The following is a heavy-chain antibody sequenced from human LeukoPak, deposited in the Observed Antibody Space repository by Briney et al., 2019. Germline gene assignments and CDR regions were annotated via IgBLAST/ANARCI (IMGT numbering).Heavy chain of an antibody. CDR1: GGSFSGYY. J-gene: IGHJ5*02. CDR3: ARHRRYYYDSSGYLGVCWFDP. CDR2: INHSGST. V-gene: IGHV4-34*01. Sequence: PSETLSLTCAVYGGSFSGYYWSWIRQPPGKGLEWIGEINHSGSTNYNPSLKSRVTISVDTSKNQFSLKLSSVTAADTAVYYCARHRRYYYDSSGYLGVCWFDPWGQGTLVTVSS. D-gene: IGHD3-22*01.